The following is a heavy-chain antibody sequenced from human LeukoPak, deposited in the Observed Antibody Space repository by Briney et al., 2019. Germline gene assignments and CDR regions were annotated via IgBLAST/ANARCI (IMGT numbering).Heavy chain of an antibody. CDR1: GFTFCNYW. V-gene: IGHV3-7*01. CDR2: IKQDGSEK. D-gene: IGHD2-15*01. CDR3: ARARYCSGTSCYFDY. Sequence: GGSLRLSCAASGFTFCNYWMSWVRQAPGKGLEWVANIKQDGSEKYYVDSVKGRFAISRDNAKNSLYLQMNSLRAEDLAVYYCARARYCSGTSCYFDYWGQGTLVTVSS. J-gene: IGHJ4*02.